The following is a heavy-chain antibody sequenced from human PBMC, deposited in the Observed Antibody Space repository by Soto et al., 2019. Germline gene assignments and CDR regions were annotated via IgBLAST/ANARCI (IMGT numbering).Heavy chain of an antibody. CDR3: ARGRYCLTGRCFPNWFDS. Sequence: SETLSLTCSVSGDSISNLDYFWAWIRQPPGQALEYIGYIYKSATTYYNPSFESRVAISVDTSKSQFSLHVTSVTAADTAVYFCARGRYCLTGRCFPNWFDSWGQGALVTVSS. V-gene: IGHV4-30-4*01. J-gene: IGHJ5*01. D-gene: IGHD7-27*01. CDR1: GDSISNLDYF. CDR2: IYKSATT.